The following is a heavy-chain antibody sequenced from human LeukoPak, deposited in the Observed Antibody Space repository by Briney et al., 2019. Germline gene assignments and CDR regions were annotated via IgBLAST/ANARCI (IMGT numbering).Heavy chain of an antibody. Sequence: PGGSLRLSCAASGFSFSSYGMSWVRQAPGKGLEWVSAISGSGGSTYYADSVKGRFTISRDNSKNTLYLQMNSLRAEDTAVYYCAKGSRLVGAHDGYWGQGTLVTVSS. J-gene: IGHJ4*02. D-gene: IGHD6-19*01. CDR2: ISGSGGST. CDR1: GFSFSSYG. V-gene: IGHV3-23*01. CDR3: AKGSRLVGAHDGY.